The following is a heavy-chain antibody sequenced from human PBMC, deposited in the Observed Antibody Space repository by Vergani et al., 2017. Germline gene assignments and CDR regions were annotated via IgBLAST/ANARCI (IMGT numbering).Heavy chain of an antibody. D-gene: IGHD3-22*01. Sequence: EVQLVQSGAEVKKPGESLKISCKGSGYSFTSYWIGWVRQMPGKGLECMGIIYPGDSDTRYSPSFLGQVTISADMSISTAYLQWSSLKASDTAMYYCARLHRYYYDSSGYNNWFDPWGQGTLVTVSS. CDR1: GYSFTSYW. CDR3: ARLHRYYYDSSGYNNWFDP. CDR2: IYPGDSDT. V-gene: IGHV5-51*01. J-gene: IGHJ5*02.